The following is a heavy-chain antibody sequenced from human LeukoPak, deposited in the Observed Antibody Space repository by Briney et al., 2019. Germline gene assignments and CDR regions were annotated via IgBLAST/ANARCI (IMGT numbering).Heavy chain of an antibody. CDR2: IYYSGST. J-gene: IGHJ3*02. Sequence: SETLSLTCTVSRGSIISDNYYWSWIRQPPGKGLEWIGYIYYSGSTYYNPSLQSRLTISVDTSKNQFSLRLSSVTAADTAVYYCARARLQYGDYVGAFDIWGQGTMVTVSS. D-gene: IGHD4-17*01. CDR1: RGSIISDNYY. V-gene: IGHV4-30-4*01. CDR3: ARARLQYGDYVGAFDI.